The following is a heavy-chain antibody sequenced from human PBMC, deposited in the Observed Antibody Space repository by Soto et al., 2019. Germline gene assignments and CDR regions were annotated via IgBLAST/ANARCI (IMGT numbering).Heavy chain of an antibody. Sequence: ASVKVSCKASGYTFTSYAMHWVRQAPGQRLEWMGWINAGNGNTKYSQKFQGRVTITRDTSASTAYMELSSLRSEDTAVYYCARIPYSSSSPPYFEYWGQGTLVTVSS. CDR2: INAGNGNT. D-gene: IGHD6-6*01. J-gene: IGHJ4*02. CDR3: ARIPYSSSSPPYFEY. CDR1: GYTFTSYA. V-gene: IGHV1-3*01.